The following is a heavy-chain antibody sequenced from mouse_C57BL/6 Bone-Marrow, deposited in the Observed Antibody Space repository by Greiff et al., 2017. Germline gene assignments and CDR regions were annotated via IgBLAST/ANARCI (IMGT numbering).Heavy chain of an antibody. V-gene: IGHV1-9*01. CDR1: GYTFNGSW. Sequence: VKLVQSGAELMKPGASVKLSCKASGYTFNGSWIEWVKQRPGHGLEWIGEILPGSGSTNYNEKFKGKATFTADTSSNTAYLQLSSLTTEDSAIYYCARDHGSTRFAYWGQGTLVTLSA. D-gene: IGHD1-1*01. J-gene: IGHJ3*01. CDR2: ILPGSGST. CDR3: ARDHGSTRFAY.